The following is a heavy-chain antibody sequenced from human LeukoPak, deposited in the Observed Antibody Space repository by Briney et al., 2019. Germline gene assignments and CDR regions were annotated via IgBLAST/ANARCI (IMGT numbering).Heavy chain of an antibody. CDR3: AKDNYWSGYYTAFDI. CDR2: ISWNSGSI. CDR1: GFTFDDYA. D-gene: IGHD3-3*01. J-gene: IGHJ3*02. Sequence: GGSLRLSCAASGFTFDDYAMHWVRQAPGKGLEWVSGISWNSGSIGYADSVKGRFTISRDNAKNSLYLQMNSLGAEDTALYYCAKDNYWSGYYTAFDIWGQGTMVTVSS. V-gene: IGHV3-9*01.